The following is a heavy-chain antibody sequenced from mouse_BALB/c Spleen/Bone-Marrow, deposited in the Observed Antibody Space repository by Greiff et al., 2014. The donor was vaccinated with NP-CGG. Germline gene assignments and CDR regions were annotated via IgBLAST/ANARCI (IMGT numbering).Heavy chain of an antibody. D-gene: IGHD4-1*01. CDR2: ISNGGGST. CDR1: GFTFSSYT. V-gene: IGHV5-12-2*01. CDR3: ATGTFAY. Sequence: EVMLVESGGGLVQPGGSLKLSCAASGFTFSSYTMSWVRQTSEKRLEWVAYISNGGGSTYYPDTVKGRFTISRDNAKNTLYLQMSSLKSGDTAMYYCATGTFAYWGQGTLVTVSA. J-gene: IGHJ3*01.